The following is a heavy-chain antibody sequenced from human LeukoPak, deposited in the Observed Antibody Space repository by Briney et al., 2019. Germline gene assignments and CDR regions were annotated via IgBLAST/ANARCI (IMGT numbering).Heavy chain of an antibody. D-gene: IGHD3-3*01. CDR1: GGTFSSYA. Sequence: SVKVSCKASGGTFSSYAISWVRQAPGQGLEWMGGIIPIFGTANYAQKFQGRVTITTEESTRKAYTELSSRRSAAAAVYYCARVPKVGAILYYYYYMDVWGKGTTVTVSS. CDR3: ARVPKVGAILYYYYYMDV. J-gene: IGHJ6*03. V-gene: IGHV1-69*05. CDR2: IIPIFGTA.